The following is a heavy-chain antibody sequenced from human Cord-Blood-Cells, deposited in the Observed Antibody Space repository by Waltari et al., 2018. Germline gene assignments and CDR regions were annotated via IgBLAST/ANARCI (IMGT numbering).Heavy chain of an antibody. CDR3: ARDTDY. Sequence: QESGPGLVKPSETLSLTCAVSGYSISSGYYWGWIRQPPGKGLEWIGSIYHSGRTYYNPSLKSRVTISVDTSKNQFSLKLSSVTAADTAVYYCARDTDYWGQGTLVTVSS. CDR2: IYHSGRT. CDR1: GYSISSGYY. V-gene: IGHV4-38-2*02. J-gene: IGHJ4*02.